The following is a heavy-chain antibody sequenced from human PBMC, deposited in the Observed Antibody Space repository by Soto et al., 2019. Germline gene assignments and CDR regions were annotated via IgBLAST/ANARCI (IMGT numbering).Heavy chain of an antibody. CDR2: IYYSGST. Sequence: ETLSLTCTVSGGSISSSSYYWGWIRQPPGKGLEWIGSIYYSGSTYYNPSLKSRVTISVDTSKNQFSLKLSSVTAADTAVYYCARGIAAEGVYYYYYYGMDVWGQGTTVTVSS. CDR3: ARGIAAEGVYYYYYYGMDV. CDR1: GGSISSSSYY. D-gene: IGHD6-13*01. J-gene: IGHJ6*02. V-gene: IGHV4-39*01.